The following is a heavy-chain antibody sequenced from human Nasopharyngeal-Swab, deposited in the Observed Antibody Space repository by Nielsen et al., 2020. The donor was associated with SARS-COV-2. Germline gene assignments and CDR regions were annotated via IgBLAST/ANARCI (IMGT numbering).Heavy chain of an antibody. CDR2: FDPEDGET. D-gene: IGHD3-3*01. V-gene: IGHV1-24*01. J-gene: IGHJ4*02. CDR1: GYTLTELS. Sequence: ASVQVSCKVSGYTLTELSMHWVRQAPGKGLEWVGGFDPEDGETIYAQKFQGRVTITADKSTSTAYMELSSLRSEDTAVYYCARARKYYDFWSGPALDYWGQGTLVTVSS. CDR3: ARARKYYDFWSGPALDY.